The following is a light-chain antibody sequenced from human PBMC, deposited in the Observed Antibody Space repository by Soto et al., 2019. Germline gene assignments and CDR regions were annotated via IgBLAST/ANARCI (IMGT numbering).Light chain of an antibody. CDR2: WAS. Sequence: DIVMTQSPDSLALSLGERATINCKSSQSLLYTSNNRHYLAWYQQKPGQPPKLLIYWASTRESGVPDRFSGAGSGTDFTLPISSLQAEDVAVYYWQQSYSTPTFGGGTEVAI. CDR1: QSLLYTSNNRHY. J-gene: IGKJ4*01. V-gene: IGKV4-1*01. CDR3: QQSYSTPT.